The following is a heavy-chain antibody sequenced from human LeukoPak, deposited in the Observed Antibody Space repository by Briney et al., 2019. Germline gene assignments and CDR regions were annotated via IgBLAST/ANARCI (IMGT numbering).Heavy chain of an antibody. D-gene: IGHD3-22*01. CDR2: IYHSGST. CDR1: VYSISSGYY. Sequence: SETLSLTCTVSVYSISSGYYWGWIRQPPGKGLEWIESIYHSGSTYCNPSLKSRVTISVDTSKNQFSLKLSSVTAADTAVYYCAMENDSSGPSGDCWGQGTLVTVSS. V-gene: IGHV4-38-2*02. CDR3: AMENDSSGPSGDC. J-gene: IGHJ4*02.